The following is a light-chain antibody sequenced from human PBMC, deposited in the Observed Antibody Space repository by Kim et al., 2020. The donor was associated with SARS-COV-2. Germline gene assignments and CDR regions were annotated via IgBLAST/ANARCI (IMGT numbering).Light chain of an antibody. V-gene: IGLV3-1*01. CDR3: QAWDSGTVV. CDR1: KVGDEY. Sequence: SVSPGQTASITCSGDKVGDEYIYWYQQRPGQSPLLVIYQDDKRPSGIPARFSGSSSGNTATLSISGTQANDEGDYFCQAWDSGTVVFGGGTQLTVL. CDR2: QDD. J-gene: IGLJ2*01.